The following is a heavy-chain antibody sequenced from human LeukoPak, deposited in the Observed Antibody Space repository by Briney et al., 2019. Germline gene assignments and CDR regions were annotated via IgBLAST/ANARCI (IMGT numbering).Heavy chain of an antibody. CDR1: GFTFRSYW. V-gene: IGHV3-7*03. CDR2: IKHDGGEK. J-gene: IGHJ4*02. CDR3: ARPRDSGWSKTWDY. D-gene: IGHD6-13*01. Sequence: PGGSLRLSCEGSGFTFRSYWMTWVRQAPGKGLEWVADIKHDGGEKYYVDSVKSRFTISRDNSQNTLYLQMNSLRAEDTAVYYCARPRDSGWSKTWDYWGQGTLVTVSS.